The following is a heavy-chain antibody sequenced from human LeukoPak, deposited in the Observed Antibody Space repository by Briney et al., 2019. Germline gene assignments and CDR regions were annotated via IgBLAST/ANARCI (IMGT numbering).Heavy chain of an antibody. CDR1: GFTFSSYS. Sequence: GGSLRLSCAASGFTFSSYSMNWVRQAPGKGLEWVSSISSSSSYIYYADSVKGRFTISRDNAKNTLYLQMNSLRAEDTAVYYCARVEAMVTFDYWGQGTLVTVSS. J-gene: IGHJ4*02. CDR3: ARVEAMVTFDY. D-gene: IGHD5-18*01. CDR2: ISSSSSYI. V-gene: IGHV3-21*01.